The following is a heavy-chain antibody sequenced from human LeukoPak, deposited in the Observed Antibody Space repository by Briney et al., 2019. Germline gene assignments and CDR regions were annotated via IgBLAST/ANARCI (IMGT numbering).Heavy chain of an antibody. D-gene: IGHD5-18*01. CDR1: GFTFSSFA. Sequence: GGSLRLSCAASGFTFSSFAMSWVRQAPGKGLEWVSVVYSGGSTNYADSVKGRFTISRDNSKNTLYLQMNSLRAEDTAVSYCARGQSFGFPDYWGQGTLVTVSS. V-gene: IGHV3-53*01. CDR2: VYSGGST. CDR3: ARGQSFGFPDY. J-gene: IGHJ4*02.